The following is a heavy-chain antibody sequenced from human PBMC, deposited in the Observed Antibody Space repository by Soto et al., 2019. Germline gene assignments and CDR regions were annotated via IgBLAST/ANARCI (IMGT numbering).Heavy chain of an antibody. CDR2: IIPSIGSA. D-gene: IGHD3-22*01. V-gene: IGHV1-69*12. CDR3: ARDRYYDSSGYYYESGY. Sequence: QVQLVQSGAEVKKPGSSVKVSCKASGGTFSSYAISWVRQAPGQGLEWIGGIIPSIGSANYAQKFQGRATITADESTSTAYMELSSLRSEDTAVYYCARDRYYDSSGYYYESGYWGQGTLVTVSS. J-gene: IGHJ4*02. CDR1: GGTFSSYA.